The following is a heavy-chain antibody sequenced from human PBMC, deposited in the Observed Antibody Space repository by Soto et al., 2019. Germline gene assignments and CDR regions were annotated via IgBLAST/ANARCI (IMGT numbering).Heavy chain of an antibody. CDR2: INPNSGGT. J-gene: IGHJ3*02. CDR1: GYTFTGYY. V-gene: IGHV1-2*02. CDR3: AASGIAVAVGGAFDI. D-gene: IGHD6-19*01. Sequence: QVQLVQSGAEVKKPGASVKVSCKASGYTFTGYYMHWVRQAPGQGLEWMGWINPNSGGTNCAQKFQGRVTMTRDTSISTAHMELSRLRSDDTAVYYCAASGIAVAVGGAFDIWGQGTMVTVSS.